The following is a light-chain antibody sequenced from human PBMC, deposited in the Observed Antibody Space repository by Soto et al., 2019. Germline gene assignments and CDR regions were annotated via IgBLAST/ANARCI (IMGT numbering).Light chain of an antibody. CDR2: GAS. CDR1: QSVGGN. CDR3: QQYHDWPPLT. V-gene: IGKV3-15*01. J-gene: IGKJ4*01. Sequence: DIVMTQSPATLSVSPGERVTLSCRASQSVGGNVAWYQQRPGQAPRLLISGASPRATGIPARFSGSGSGTEFTLTISSLQSEDFAVYPCQQYHDWPPLTFGGGTTVEIK.